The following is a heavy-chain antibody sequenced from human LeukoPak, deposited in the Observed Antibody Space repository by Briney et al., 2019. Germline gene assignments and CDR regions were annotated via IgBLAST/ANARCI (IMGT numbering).Heavy chain of an antibody. Sequence: GGSLRLSCAASGLTVSSNYMTWVRQAPGKGLEWVSVIYSGGSAHYAASVMGRFTISRDNSKNTLYLQMNSLRAEDTAVFYCARSKLERGAFDIWGLGTMVTVSS. CDR2: IYSGGSA. D-gene: IGHD1-1*01. CDR1: GLTVSSNY. CDR3: ARSKLERGAFDI. V-gene: IGHV3-66*01. J-gene: IGHJ3*02.